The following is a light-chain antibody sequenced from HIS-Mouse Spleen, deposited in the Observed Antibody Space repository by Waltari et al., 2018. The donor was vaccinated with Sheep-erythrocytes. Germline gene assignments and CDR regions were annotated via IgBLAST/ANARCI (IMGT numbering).Light chain of an antibody. V-gene: IGKV1-5*03. CDR3: QQYNSYSPLT. CDR1: QSISSW. Sequence: DIQMTQSPSTLSASVGDRVTITCRASQSISSWLAWYQQKPGKAPKLLIYKASSLESGFPSRFSGSGSGTEFTLTISSLQPDDFATYYCQQYNSYSPLTFGGGTK. J-gene: IGKJ4*01. CDR2: KAS.